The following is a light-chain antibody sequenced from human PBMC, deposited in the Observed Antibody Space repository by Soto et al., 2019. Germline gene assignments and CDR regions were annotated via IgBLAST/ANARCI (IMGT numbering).Light chain of an antibody. CDR3: QTWGTGIVI. CDR1: SGHSNYA. V-gene: IGLV4-69*01. J-gene: IGLJ2*01. CDR2: LNRDGSH. Sequence: QLVLTQSPSASASLGASVKLTCTLSSGHSNYAIAWHQQQPEKGPRYLIKLNRDGSHSKGDGIPNRFSGSSSGAERYLTISRIQSEDEADYYCQTWGTGIVIFGGGTKLTVL.